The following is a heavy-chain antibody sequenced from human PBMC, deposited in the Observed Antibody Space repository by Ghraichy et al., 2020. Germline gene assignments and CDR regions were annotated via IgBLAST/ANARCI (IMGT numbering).Heavy chain of an antibody. CDR3: ARDLVVVAATVYYYMDV. V-gene: IGHV3-7*01. D-gene: IGHD2-15*01. J-gene: IGHJ6*03. CDR1: GFSFTNYW. Sequence: GGSLRLSCAASGFSFTNYWMSWVRQAPGKGLEWVANIKQDGSEKYYVDSVKGRFTISRDNAKNSLYLQMNSLRAEDTAVYYCARDLVVVAATVYYYMDVWGKGTTVTVS. CDR2: IKQDGSEK.